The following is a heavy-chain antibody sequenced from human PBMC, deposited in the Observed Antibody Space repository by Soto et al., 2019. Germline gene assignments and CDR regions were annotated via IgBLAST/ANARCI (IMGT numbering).Heavy chain of an antibody. CDR1: GGSISSSNW. D-gene: IGHD6-19*01. CDR3: ASPSSGWYSY. Sequence: QVQLQESGPGLVKPSGTLSLTCAVSGGSISSSNWWSWVRQPPGKGLEWIGEIYHSGSTNYNPSLQXXVXIXXDKSKNQFSLKLSSVTAADTAVYYCASPSSGWYSYWGQGTLVTVSS. J-gene: IGHJ4*02. V-gene: IGHV4-4*02. CDR2: IYHSGST.